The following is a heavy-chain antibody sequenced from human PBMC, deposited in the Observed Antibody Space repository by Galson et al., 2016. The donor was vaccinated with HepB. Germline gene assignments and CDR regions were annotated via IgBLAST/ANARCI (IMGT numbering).Heavy chain of an antibody. V-gene: IGHV1-18*01. CDR1: GYTFSTYI. Sequence: SVKVSCKASGYTFSTYIIYWVRQAPGQGPEWMGTISPDNDNTHYAQKFQGRVTMTTDTSTTTAHMDLRGLRSDDTAVYYCATLFNSYGLNWGQGTLVTVSS. CDR2: ISPDNDNT. D-gene: IGHD5-18*01. CDR3: ATLFNSYGLN. J-gene: IGHJ4*02.